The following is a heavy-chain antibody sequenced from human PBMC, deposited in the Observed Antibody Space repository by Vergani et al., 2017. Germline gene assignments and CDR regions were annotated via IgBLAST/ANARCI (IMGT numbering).Heavy chain of an antibody. D-gene: IGHD2-8*01. CDR3: ARRSLLMVYATPDYYYYYVDV. J-gene: IGHJ6*03. V-gene: IGHV3-11*01. CDR1: GFTFSDYY. CDR2: ISSSGNII. Sequence: QVQLVESGGGLVKHGGSLRLSCAAYGFTFSDYYMSWFRQAPGKGLEWVSYISSSGNIIYYADAVMGRFTISRDNAKNSLFLQMNSLRAEDTAVYYCARRSLLMVYATPDYYYYYVDVWGKGTTVTVSS.